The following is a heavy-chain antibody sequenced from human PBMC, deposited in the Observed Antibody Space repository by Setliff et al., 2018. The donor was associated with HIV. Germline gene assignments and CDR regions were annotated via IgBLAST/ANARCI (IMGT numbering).Heavy chain of an antibody. J-gene: IGHJ3*02. CDR2: FDPQYDKT. CDR1: GYTFTNYD. Sequence: ASVKVSCKASGYTFTNYDINWVRQAPGKGLEWMGGFDPQYDKTFYAQKFQGRVTMSEDTSTDTAYMELSSLRSEDTAVYYCATRAYDSRGYLRSRVSGAAFDIWGQGTMVTVSS. D-gene: IGHD3-22*01. CDR3: ATRAYDSRGYLRSRVSGAAFDI. V-gene: IGHV1-24*01.